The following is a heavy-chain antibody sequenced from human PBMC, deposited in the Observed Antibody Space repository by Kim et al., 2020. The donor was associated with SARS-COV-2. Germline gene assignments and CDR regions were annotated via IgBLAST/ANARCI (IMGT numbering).Heavy chain of an antibody. V-gene: IGHV3-74*01. CDR2: INSDGSST. CDR3: ASVYYYDTSGYYP. D-gene: IGHD3-22*01. J-gene: IGHJ5*02. Sequence: GGSLRLSCAASGFTFSSYWMHWVCQAPGKGLVWVSRINSDGSSTSYADSVKGRFTISRDNAKNTLYLQINSLRAEDTAVYYCASVYYYDTSGYYPWGQGTLVTVSS. CDR1: GFTFSSYW.